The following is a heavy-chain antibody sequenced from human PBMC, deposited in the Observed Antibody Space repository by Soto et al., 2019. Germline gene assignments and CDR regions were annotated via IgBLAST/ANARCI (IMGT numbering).Heavy chain of an antibody. V-gene: IGHV3-7*03. CDR1: GFTFSSYW. CDR2: IKQDGSEK. CDR3: ARDLELLGYCSSTTCYYYYYGMDV. Sequence: GGSLRLSCAASGFTFSSYWMSWVRQAPGKGLEWVANIKQDGSEKYYVDSVKGRFTISRDYAKNSLYLQMNSLRAEDTAVYYCARDLELLGYCSSTTCYYYYYGMDVWGQGTTVTVSS. J-gene: IGHJ6*02. D-gene: IGHD2-2*01.